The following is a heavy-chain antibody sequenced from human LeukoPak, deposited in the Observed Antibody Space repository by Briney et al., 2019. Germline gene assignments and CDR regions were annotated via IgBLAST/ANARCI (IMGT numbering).Heavy chain of an antibody. J-gene: IGHJ3*02. Sequence: SETLSLTCTVSGGSISSYYWNWIRQSAGRGLEWIGRFYTGGSTNYNPSLKSRVTMSVDTSKNQFSLKLTSVTAADTAVYYCARDSWSSIAARSDAFDIWGQGTMVTVSS. CDR3: ARDSWSSIAARSDAFDI. V-gene: IGHV4-4*07. D-gene: IGHD6-6*01. CDR2: FYTGGST. CDR1: GGSISSYY.